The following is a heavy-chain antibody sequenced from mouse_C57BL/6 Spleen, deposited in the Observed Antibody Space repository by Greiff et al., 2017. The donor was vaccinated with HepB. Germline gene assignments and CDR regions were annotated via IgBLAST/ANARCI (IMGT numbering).Heavy chain of an antibody. J-gene: IGHJ3*01. Sequence: QVQLQQPGAELVKPGASVKLSCKASGYTFTSYWMHWVKQRPGRGLEWIGRIDPNSGGTKYNEKFKSKATLTVDKPSSTAYMQLSSLTSEDSAVYYCARGSFITTVEAWFAYWGQGTLVTVSA. V-gene: IGHV1-72*01. D-gene: IGHD1-1*01. CDR3: ARGSFITTVEAWFAY. CDR1: GYTFTSYW. CDR2: IDPNSGGT.